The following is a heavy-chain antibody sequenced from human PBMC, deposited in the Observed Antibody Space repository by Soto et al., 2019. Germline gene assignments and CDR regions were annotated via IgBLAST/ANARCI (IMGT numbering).Heavy chain of an antibody. CDR3: ANLGYFSGSACPLQH. D-gene: IGHD2-15*01. CDR2: VDRSGATT. J-gene: IGHJ1*01. CDR1: GFTFRNFA. Sequence: GGSLRLSCAPSGFTFRNFAMSWVRQAPGKGLKWLSTVDRSGATTYTVDSVKGRFAISRDNSKNTLYLQRNSLRVDDTAVYYCANLGYFSGSACPLQHWGPGTLVTVSS. V-gene: IGHV3-23*01.